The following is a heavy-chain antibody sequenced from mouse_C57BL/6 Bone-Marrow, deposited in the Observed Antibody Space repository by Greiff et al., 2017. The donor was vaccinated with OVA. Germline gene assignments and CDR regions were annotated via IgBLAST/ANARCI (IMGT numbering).Heavy chain of an antibody. Sequence: EVMLVESGGGLVQPGGSLKLSCAASGFTFSDYYMYWVRQTPEKRLEWVAYISNGGGSTYYPETVKGRFTISRDNAKNTLYLQMSRLKSEDTAMYYCARRDDDWFAYWGQGTLVTVSA. CDR1: GFTFSDYY. D-gene: IGHD2-14*01. V-gene: IGHV5-12*01. CDR2: ISNGGGST. J-gene: IGHJ3*01. CDR3: ARRDDDWFAY.